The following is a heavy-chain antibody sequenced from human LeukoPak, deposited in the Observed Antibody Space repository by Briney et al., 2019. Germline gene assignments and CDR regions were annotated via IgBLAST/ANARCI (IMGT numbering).Heavy chain of an antibody. CDR3: ARDRGSGSYHGGYFDY. Sequence: PGGSLRLSCAASGFTFSSYAMSWVRQAPGKGLEWVSGISGSGVSTNYADSVKGRFTISRDNSKNTLYLQMNGLRAEDTAVYYCARDRGSGSYHGGYFDYWGQGTLVTVSS. D-gene: IGHD1-26*01. CDR2: ISGSGVST. CDR1: GFTFSSYA. J-gene: IGHJ4*02. V-gene: IGHV3-23*01.